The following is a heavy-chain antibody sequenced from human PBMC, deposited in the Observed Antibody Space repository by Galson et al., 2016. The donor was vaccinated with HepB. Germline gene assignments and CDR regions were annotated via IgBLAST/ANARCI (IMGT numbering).Heavy chain of an antibody. CDR1: GFTFSSDA. Sequence: SLRLSCAASGFTFSSDAMSWVRQAPEKGLEWVSVISASGAGTYYADSVKGRFTISRDNFKNTLYLQMNSLRAEDTAVYYCAKEISVAGVNGLPSDYWGQGTLVTVSS. CDR3: AKEISVAGVNGLPSDY. J-gene: IGHJ4*02. D-gene: IGHD6-19*01. V-gene: IGHV3-23*01. CDR2: ISASGAGT.